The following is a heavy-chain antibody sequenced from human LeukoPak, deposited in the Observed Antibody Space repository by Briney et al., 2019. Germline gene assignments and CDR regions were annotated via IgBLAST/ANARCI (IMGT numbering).Heavy chain of an antibody. J-gene: IGHJ3*02. D-gene: IGHD1-26*01. V-gene: IGHV3-20*04. CDR3: AREFSGSGGGAFDI. CDR2: INWNGGST. CDR1: GFTFDDYG. Sequence: TGGSLRLSCAASGFTFDDYGMSWVRQAPGKGLEWVSGINWNGGSTGYADSVKGRFTISRDNAKNSLYLQMNSLRAEDTALYYCAREFSGSGGGAFDIWGQGTMVTVSS.